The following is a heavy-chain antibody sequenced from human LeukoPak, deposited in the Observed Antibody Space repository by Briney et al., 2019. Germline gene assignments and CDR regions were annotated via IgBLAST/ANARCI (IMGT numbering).Heavy chain of an antibody. Sequence: GGSLRLSCAASGFTYRSYAVTWVRQAPGKGLEWVSAISGSGGSTYYADSVKGRFTISRDNSKNTLYLQMNSLRAGDTAVYYCAKGSYSGSYPGAFDIWGQGTMVTVSS. V-gene: IGHV3-23*01. J-gene: IGHJ3*02. D-gene: IGHD1-26*01. CDR3: AKGSYSGSYPGAFDI. CDR2: ISGSGGST. CDR1: GFTYRSYA.